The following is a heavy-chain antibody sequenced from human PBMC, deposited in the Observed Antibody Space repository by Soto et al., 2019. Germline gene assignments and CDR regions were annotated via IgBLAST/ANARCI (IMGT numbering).Heavy chain of an antibody. CDR3: AKIMGYYYYDSSGPDY. V-gene: IGHV3-23*01. CDR2: ISASGSNT. D-gene: IGHD3-22*01. J-gene: IGHJ4*02. Sequence: GGSLRLSCAASGFTFSSYAMSWVRQAPGKGLEWVSAISASGSNTYYADSVKGRFTISRDNSKNTLYLQMNNLRVEDTAVYYCAKIMGYYYYDSSGPDYWGQGTLVTVSS. CDR1: GFTFSSYA.